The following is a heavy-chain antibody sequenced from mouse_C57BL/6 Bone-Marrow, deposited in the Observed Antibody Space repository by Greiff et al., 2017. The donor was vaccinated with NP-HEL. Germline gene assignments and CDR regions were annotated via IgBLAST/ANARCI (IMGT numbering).Heavy chain of an antibody. J-gene: IGHJ3*01. V-gene: IGHV1-81*01. Sequence: QVQLKESGAELARPGASVKLSCKASGYTFTSYGISWVKQRTGQGLEWIGEIYPRSGNTYYNEKFKGKATLTADKSSSTAYMELRSLTSEDSAVYFCACGSSYVFAYWGQGTLVTVSA. CDR2: IYPRSGNT. CDR3: ACGSSYVFAY. D-gene: IGHD1-1*01. CDR1: GYTFTSYG.